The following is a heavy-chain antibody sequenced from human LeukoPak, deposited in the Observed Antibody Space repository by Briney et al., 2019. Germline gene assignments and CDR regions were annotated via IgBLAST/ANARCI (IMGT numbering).Heavy chain of an antibody. CDR3: ARDGRYSSSSHDAFDI. CDR2: ISSSSSYI. V-gene: IGHV3-21*01. J-gene: IGHJ3*02. Sequence: GGSLRLSCAASGFTFSSYWMHWVRQAPGKGLEWVSSISSSSSYIYYADSVKGRFTISRDNAKNSLYLQMNSLRAEDTAVYYCARDGRYSSSSHDAFDIWGQGTMVTVSS. D-gene: IGHD6-6*01. CDR1: GFTFSSYW.